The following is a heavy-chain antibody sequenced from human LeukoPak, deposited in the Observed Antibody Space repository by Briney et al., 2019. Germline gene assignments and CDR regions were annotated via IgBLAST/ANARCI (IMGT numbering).Heavy chain of an antibody. D-gene: IGHD5-12*01. J-gene: IGHJ4*02. CDR3: AKMRGYEGNYFDY. CDR1: GFTFSSYA. V-gene: IGHV3-30-3*02. CDR2: ISYDGSNK. Sequence: SGGSLRLSCAASGFTFSSYAMHWVRQAPGKGLEWVAVISYDGSNKYYADSVKGRFTISRDNSKNTLYLQMNSLRAEDTAVYYCAKMRGYEGNYFDYWGQGTLVTVSS.